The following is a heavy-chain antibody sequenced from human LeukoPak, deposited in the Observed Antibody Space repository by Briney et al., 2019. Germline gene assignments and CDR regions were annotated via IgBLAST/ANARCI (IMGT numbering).Heavy chain of an antibody. CDR1: GFTFSNHG. Sequence: GGSLRLSCTASGFTFSNHGMHWVRQAPGKGLEWVAFIRYDGITKYYADSVKGRFTISRDNAKNSLYLQMNSLRAEDTAVYYCARIGYCSGGSCSLFDYWGQGTLVTVSS. V-gene: IGHV3-30*02. CDR3: ARIGYCSGGSCSLFDY. CDR2: IRYDGITK. J-gene: IGHJ4*02. D-gene: IGHD2-15*01.